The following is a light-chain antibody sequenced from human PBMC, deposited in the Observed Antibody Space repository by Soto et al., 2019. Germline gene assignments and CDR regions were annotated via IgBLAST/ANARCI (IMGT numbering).Light chain of an antibody. Sequence: EIVLTQSPGTLSLSPGDGATLSCRASQSVSSSYLAWYQQQPGQAPRLLIYGASSRATGIPDRFSGSGSGTDFTLTISRLEPEDFAVYYCQQYGGSITFGQGTRLEIE. CDR3: QQYGGSIT. J-gene: IGKJ5*01. CDR2: GAS. V-gene: IGKV3-20*01. CDR1: QSVSSSY.